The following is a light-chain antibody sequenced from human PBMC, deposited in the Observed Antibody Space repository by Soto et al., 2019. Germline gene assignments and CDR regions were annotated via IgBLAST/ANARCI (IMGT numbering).Light chain of an antibody. V-gene: IGKV1-5*03. CDR2: KAS. Sequence: DIQMTQSPSTLSASVGDRVTITCRASESISGWLAWYQQKPGKAPKLVMFKASTLESGVPSRFRGSGSGTEFTLSISSLQPDEFAIYYCQQYNSYPRTFGQGTKLEIK. J-gene: IGKJ1*01. CDR3: QQYNSYPRT. CDR1: ESISGW.